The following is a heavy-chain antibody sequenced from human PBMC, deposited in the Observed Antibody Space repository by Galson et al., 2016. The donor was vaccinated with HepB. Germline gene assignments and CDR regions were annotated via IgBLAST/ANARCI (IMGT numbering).Heavy chain of an antibody. CDR1: GFTFSDHY. Sequence: LRLSCAASGFTFSDHYIDWVRQPPGKGLEWIGEIYHSGSTNYNPSLKSRVTISVDKSKNQFSLRLSSVTAADTAVYYRTRNGFYCLDYWGQGTLVTVSS. D-gene: IGHD3-22*01. V-gene: IGHV4-34*08. CDR3: TRNGFYCLDY. CDR2: IYHSGST. J-gene: IGHJ4*02.